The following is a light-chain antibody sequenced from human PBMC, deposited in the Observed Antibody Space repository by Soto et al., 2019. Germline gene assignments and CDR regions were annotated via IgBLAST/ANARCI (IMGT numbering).Light chain of an antibody. CDR2: DVT. V-gene: IGLV2-14*01. CDR1: SSDIGDYDY. CDR3: ASYTGTSTDVL. J-gene: IGLJ2*01. Sequence: QSALTQPASVSGSPGQSITISCTGTSSDIGDYDYVSWYQHLPGKAPKLLIFDVTHRPSGVSDRFSGSKSGNTASLTISGVRPEDEADYYCASYTGTSTDVLFGGGTKVTVL.